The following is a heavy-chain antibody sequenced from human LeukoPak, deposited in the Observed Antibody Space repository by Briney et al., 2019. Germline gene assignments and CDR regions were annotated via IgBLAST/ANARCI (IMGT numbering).Heavy chain of an antibody. CDR2: INHSGYT. V-gene: IGHV4-34*01. CDR1: GVSFDDYY. Sequence: SETLSLTCAVSGVSFDDYYWSWVRQTPGKGLEWLGEINHSGYTNDSPSLKSRVTLSIDTSNKQFSLNLRSVTVADAGIYCCTRMTTGHDYWGQGTLVTVSS. CDR3: TRMTTGHDY. D-gene: IGHD4-17*01. J-gene: IGHJ4*02.